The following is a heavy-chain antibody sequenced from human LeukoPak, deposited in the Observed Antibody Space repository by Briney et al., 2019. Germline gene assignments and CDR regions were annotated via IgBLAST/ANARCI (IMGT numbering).Heavy chain of an antibody. V-gene: IGHV4-39*01. D-gene: IGHD3-16*02. J-gene: IGHJ4*02. Sequence: SETLSLTCTVSGGSISSSSYYWGWIRQPPGKGLEWIGSIYYSGSTYYNPSLKSRVTISVDTSKNQFSLKLSSVTAADTAVYCCARHGLSYDYVWGSYRHRHFDYWGQGTLVTVSS. CDR3: ARHGLSYDYVWGSYRHRHFDY. CDR1: GGSISSSSYY. CDR2: IYYSGST.